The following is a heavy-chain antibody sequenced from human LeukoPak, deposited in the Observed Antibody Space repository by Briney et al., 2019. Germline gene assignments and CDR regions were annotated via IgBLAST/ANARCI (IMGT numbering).Heavy chain of an antibody. CDR1: GFTFSSYA. Sequence: PGGSLRLSCATSGFTFSSYAMSWVRQAPGKGLEWVSAISGSGGSTYYADSVKGRFTISRDNSKNTLYLQMNSLRAEDTAVYYCARAVSADTAMVYFDYCGQGTLVTVSS. CDR2: ISGSGGST. CDR3: ARAVSADTAMVYFDY. J-gene: IGHJ4*02. V-gene: IGHV3-23*01. D-gene: IGHD5-18*01.